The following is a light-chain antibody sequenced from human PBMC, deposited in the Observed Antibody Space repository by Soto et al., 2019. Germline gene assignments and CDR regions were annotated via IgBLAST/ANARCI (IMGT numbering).Light chain of an antibody. CDR1: QSVSIF. CDR2: DAS. CDR3: HQRTNWPRT. V-gene: IGKV3-11*01. Sequence: EIELTQSPATLSLSPGERATLSCRASQSVSIFLAWYQQKPGQAPRLLIYDASNRATGIPARFSGSGSGTDFTLTISSLEPEDFAVYYCHQRTNWPRTFGQGTKVEIK. J-gene: IGKJ1*01.